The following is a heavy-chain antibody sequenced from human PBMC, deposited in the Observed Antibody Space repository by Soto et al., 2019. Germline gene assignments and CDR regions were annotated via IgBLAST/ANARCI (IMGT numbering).Heavy chain of an antibody. J-gene: IGHJ3*02. CDR2: IHHRGSI. CDR3: GSVKESDAFYI. V-gene: IGHV4-4*02. Sequence: SETLPLTCAVSSGSISRINWWGWVRHPPGKGLEWIGEIHHRGSINYSPSLSSRLTISVDKSKNQFSLNLSSVTAADTAVYYCGSVKESDAFYIPAQRTIVTVSS. CDR1: SGSISRINW.